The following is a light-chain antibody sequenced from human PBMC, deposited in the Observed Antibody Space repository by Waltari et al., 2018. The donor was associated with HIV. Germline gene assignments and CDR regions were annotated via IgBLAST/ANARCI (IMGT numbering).Light chain of an antibody. Sequence: QSFLPQPPSASGPPGQTVTISCSGSISNIENDKVYWYQQLPGMPPKLLIYKNFLRPSGVPDRFAASTSGTSASLTISGLRSADEADYYCVGWDSSLSAYVFGAGTKVAVL. CDR2: KNF. V-gene: IGLV1-47*01. J-gene: IGLJ1*01. CDR3: VGWDSSLSAYV. CDR1: ISNIENDK.